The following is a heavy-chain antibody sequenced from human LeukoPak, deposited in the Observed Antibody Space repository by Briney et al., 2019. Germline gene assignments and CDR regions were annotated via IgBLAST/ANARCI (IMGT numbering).Heavy chain of an antibody. J-gene: IGHJ4*02. Sequence: SETLSLTCAVYGGSFSDYYWSWIRQPPGKGLEWIGEINHSGITNYNPSLKSRVTISVDTSKNQFSLKLSSVTAADTAVYYCARVASVGATRALDYWGQGTLVTVSS. CDR3: ARVASVGATRALDY. V-gene: IGHV4-34*01. CDR1: GGSFSDYY. CDR2: INHSGIT. D-gene: IGHD1-26*01.